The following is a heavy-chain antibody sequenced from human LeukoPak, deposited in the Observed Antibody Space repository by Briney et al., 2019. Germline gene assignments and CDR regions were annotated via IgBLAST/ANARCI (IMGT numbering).Heavy chain of an antibody. D-gene: IGHD3-22*01. CDR2: ISGSGGST. CDR1: GFTFSSYG. Sequence: GGSLRLSCAASGFTFSSYGMSWVRQAPGKGLEWVSAISGSGGSTYYADSVKGRFTISRDNSKNTLYLQMNSLRAEDTAVYYCAKSDSSGYYYTWTYYFDYWGQGTPVTVAS. V-gene: IGHV3-23*01. J-gene: IGHJ4*02. CDR3: AKSDSSGYYYTWTYYFDY.